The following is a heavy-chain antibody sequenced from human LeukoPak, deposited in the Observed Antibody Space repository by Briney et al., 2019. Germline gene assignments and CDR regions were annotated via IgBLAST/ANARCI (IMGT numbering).Heavy chain of an antibody. Sequence: RALVKVSCKASGGTFSSNAISWVRQAPGQGLEWMGRIIPILAIANYAQKFQGRVTITADESTSTAYMELSSLRSEDTAVYYCARGRITMVRGVTSVYYWGQGTLVTVSS. CDR3: ARGRITMVRGVTSVYY. J-gene: IGHJ4*02. CDR2: IIPILAIA. CDR1: GGTFSSNA. V-gene: IGHV1-69*04. D-gene: IGHD3-10*01.